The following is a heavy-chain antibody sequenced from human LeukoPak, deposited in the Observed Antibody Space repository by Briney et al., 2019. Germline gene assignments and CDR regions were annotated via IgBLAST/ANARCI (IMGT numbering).Heavy chain of an antibody. CDR3: ARIRLIAAAGRHGGYFDY. CDR1: GGSISSSSYY. Sequence: SETLSLTCTVSGGSISSSSYYGGWIRQPPGKGLEWIGSIYYSGSTYYNPSLKSRVTISVDTSKDQFSLKLSSVTAADTAVYYCARIRLIAAAGRHGGYFDYWGQGTLVTVSS. D-gene: IGHD6-13*01. V-gene: IGHV4-39*07. CDR2: IYYSGST. J-gene: IGHJ4*02.